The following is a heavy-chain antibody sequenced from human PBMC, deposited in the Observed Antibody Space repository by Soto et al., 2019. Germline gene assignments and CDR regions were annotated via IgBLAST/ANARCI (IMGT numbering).Heavy chain of an antibody. V-gene: IGHV4-4*02. D-gene: IGHD1-26*01. CDR3: ARGGKYRFDH. Sequence: QVQLQESGPGLVKPSETLSLTCDISGDFISSSNWWTWVRQSPGKGLEWVGEVYHDGRTNYNPSLKSRVTISVDWSMTQFSLRMTYVTAADTAVYFCARGGKYRFDHWGQGTLVTVSS. CDR1: GDFISSSNW. CDR2: VYHDGRT. J-gene: IGHJ4*02.